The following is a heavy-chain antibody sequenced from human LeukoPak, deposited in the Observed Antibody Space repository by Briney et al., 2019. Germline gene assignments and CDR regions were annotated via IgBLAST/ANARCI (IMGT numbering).Heavy chain of an antibody. CDR3: ASGTYRTFDL. CDR2: IYPGDSDT. J-gene: IGHJ3*01. Sequence: GESLQISCKGSGYSFTNYWIGWVRQMPGKGLEWMGIIYPGDSDTRHSPSFQGQVTISVDKSISTAYLQWSSLKASDTAMYYCASGTYRTFDLWGQGTMVTVSS. D-gene: IGHD1-26*01. CDR1: GYSFTNYW. V-gene: IGHV5-51*01.